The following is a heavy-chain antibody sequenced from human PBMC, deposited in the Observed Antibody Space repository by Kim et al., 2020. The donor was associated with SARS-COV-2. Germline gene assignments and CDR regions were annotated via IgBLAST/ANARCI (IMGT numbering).Heavy chain of an antibody. CDR1: GFTFSSYA. V-gene: IGHV3-23*01. Sequence: GGSLRLSCAASGFTFSSYAMSWVRQSPGKGLEWVSGISGSGGTTYYADSVKGRFTISRDNSKNTLYVQMNSLGAEDTAVYYCAKRYCSAGGCYWYYDLWGRGTLVTVSS. CDR3: AKRYCSAGGCYWYYDL. D-gene: IGHD2-15*01. CDR2: ISGSGGTT. J-gene: IGHJ2*01.